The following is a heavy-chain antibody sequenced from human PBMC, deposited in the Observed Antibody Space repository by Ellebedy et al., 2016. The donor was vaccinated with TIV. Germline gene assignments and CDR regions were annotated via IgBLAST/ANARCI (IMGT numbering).Heavy chain of an antibody. J-gene: IGHJ6*02. V-gene: IGHV3-30-3*01. CDR2: ISYDGSNK. CDR3: AGDSGWYPSAESYYYYGMDV. CDR1: GFTFSSYA. Sequence: GESLKISXAASGFTFSSYAMHWVRQAPGKGLEWVAVISYDGSNKYYADSVKGRFTISRDNSKNTLYLQMNSLRAEDTAVYYCAGDSGWYPSAESYYYYGMDVWGQGTTVTVSS. D-gene: IGHD6-19*01.